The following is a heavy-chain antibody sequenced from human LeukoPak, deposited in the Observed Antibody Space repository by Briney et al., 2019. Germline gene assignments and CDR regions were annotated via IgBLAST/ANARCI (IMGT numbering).Heavy chain of an antibody. J-gene: IGHJ4*02. CDR1: GFTFSSYG. D-gene: IGHD3-16*01. CDR2: IWYDGSNK. Sequence: PGGSLRLSCAASGFTFSSYGMHWVRQAPGKGLEWVAVIWYDGSNKYYADSVKGRFTISRDNSKNTLYLQMNSLRAEDTAVYYCAKDRLNRYFDYWGQGTLVTVSS. CDR3: AKDRLNRYFDY. V-gene: IGHV3-33*06.